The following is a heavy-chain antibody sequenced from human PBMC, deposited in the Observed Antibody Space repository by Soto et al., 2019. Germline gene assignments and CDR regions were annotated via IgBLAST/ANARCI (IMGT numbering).Heavy chain of an antibody. CDR2: IRSTAYGAPT. CDR1: GFTFGAYT. J-gene: IGHJ6*02. V-gene: IGHV3-49*04. Sequence: GGSLRLSCTGSGFTFGAYTMSWVRQAPGKGLEWVGSIRSTAYGAPTDVAASVKGRFTISRDDSNGTAYLQMNSLRAEDTAVYYCARPIDYGDYYYYGMDVWGQGTTVTV. D-gene: IGHD4-17*01. CDR3: ARPIDYGDYYYYGMDV.